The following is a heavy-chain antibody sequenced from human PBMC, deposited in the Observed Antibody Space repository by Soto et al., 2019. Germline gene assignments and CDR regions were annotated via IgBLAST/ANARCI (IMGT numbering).Heavy chain of an antibody. D-gene: IGHD3-10*01. J-gene: IGHJ4*02. CDR3: ARHSSYYYGSGYLDY. V-gene: IGHV4-34*01. Sequence: SETLSLTCAVYGGSFSGYYWSRIRQPPGKGLEWIGEINHSGSTNYNPSLKSRVTISVDTSKNQFSLKLSSVTAADTAVYYCARHSSYYYGSGYLDYWGQGTLVTVSS. CDR2: INHSGST. CDR1: GGSFSGYY.